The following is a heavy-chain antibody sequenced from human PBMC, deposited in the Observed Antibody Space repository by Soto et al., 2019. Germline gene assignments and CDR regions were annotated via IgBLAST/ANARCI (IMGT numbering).Heavy chain of an antibody. Sequence: QVQLVESGGGVVQPGRSLRLSCAASGFTFRYYAMHWVRQAPGKGLEWVAVISYDGINKYYADSVKGRFTISRDNSKDTLCLQMSSLRAEDTAVYYCAKLPQDGYSDYWGQGTLVTVSS. CDR2: ISYDGINK. D-gene: IGHD5-18*01. CDR3: AKLPQDGYSDY. V-gene: IGHV3-30*18. J-gene: IGHJ4*02. CDR1: GFTFRYYA.